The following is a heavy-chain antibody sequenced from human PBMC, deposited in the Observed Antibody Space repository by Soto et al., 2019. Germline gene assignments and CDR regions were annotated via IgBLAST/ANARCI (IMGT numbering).Heavy chain of an antibody. V-gene: IGHV3-23*01. CDR2: ISGSGGTT. J-gene: IGHJ4*02. CDR1: GFTFRNYA. Sequence: EVQLLESGGGLVQPGGSLRLSCAASGFTFRNYAMSWALQAPGKGLEWVSAISGSGGTTHYADSVKGRFTISRDNSKNTLYLQMNSLRVEDTAVYYCAKDRSSTSCYAFDYWGQGSLVTVSS. D-gene: IGHD2-2*01. CDR3: AKDRSSTSCYAFDY.